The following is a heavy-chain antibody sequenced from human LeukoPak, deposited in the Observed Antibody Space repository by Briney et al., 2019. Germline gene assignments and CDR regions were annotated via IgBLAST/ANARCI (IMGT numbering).Heavy chain of an antibody. V-gene: IGHV1-2*02. CDR3: ARLGSSGYYYVYFDY. D-gene: IGHD3-22*01. J-gene: IGHJ4*02. CDR2: INPNSGGT. Sequence: ASVKVSCKASGYTFTGYYMHWVRQAPGQGLEWMGWINPNSGGTNYAQKFQGRVTMTRDTSISTAYMELSRLRSDDTAVYYCARLGSSGYYYVYFDYWGQGTLVTVSS. CDR1: GYTFTGYY.